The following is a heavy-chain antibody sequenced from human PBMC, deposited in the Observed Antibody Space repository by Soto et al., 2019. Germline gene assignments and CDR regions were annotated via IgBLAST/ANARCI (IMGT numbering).Heavy chain of an antibody. Sequence: ASVRVSCKASGYSFTSYTIHWVRQAPGQRLEWMGWVNAGNGDTKYSRNFQGRVSISRDTSASTAYIEVSSLRSEDTAVYYCARDPADYWGQGTLVTVSS. CDR2: VNAGNGDT. V-gene: IGHV1-3*01. CDR1: GYSFTSYT. J-gene: IGHJ4*02. CDR3: ARDPADY.